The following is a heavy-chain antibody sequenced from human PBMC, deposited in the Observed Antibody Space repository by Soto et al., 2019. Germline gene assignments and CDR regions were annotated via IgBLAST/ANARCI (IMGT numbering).Heavy chain of an antibody. Sequence: QVQLQESGPGLVKPSQTLSLTCTVSGGSMTGGGDYWSWIRQHPGQGLEWIGEIHYSGTTYYNPCLKSRVVISVDTSQNQFSLNLRSVTAADTAVYYCARAWAAVTGWETWFDAWGQGTLVTVSA. CDR3: ARAWAAVTGWETWFDA. CDR2: IHYSGTT. CDR1: GGSMTGGGDY. V-gene: IGHV4-31*03. D-gene: IGHD4-4*01. J-gene: IGHJ5*02.